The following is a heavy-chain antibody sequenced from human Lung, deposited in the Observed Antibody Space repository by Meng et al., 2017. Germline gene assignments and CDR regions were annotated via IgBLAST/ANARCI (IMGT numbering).Heavy chain of an antibody. J-gene: IGHJ4*02. Sequence: QVELVESGGGVVKPGRSLRLSCAASGFTFSRNAMHWVRQAPGKGLEWVAAISYDGSNQHYADSVKGRFTISRDNSENTLYLQMNSLRAEDTAVYYCARNNYGDYYFDYWGQGTLVTVSS. CDR2: ISYDGSNQ. D-gene: IGHD4-17*01. CDR3: ARNNYGDYYFDY. CDR1: GFTFSRNA. V-gene: IGHV3-30*01.